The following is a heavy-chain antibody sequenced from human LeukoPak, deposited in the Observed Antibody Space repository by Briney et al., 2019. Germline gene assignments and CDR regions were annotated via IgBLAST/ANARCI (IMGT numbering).Heavy chain of an antibody. D-gene: IGHD5-12*01. CDR1: GLVFGKYA. CDR3: AKGRCSGPGCDSFDY. V-gene: IGHV3-23*01. J-gene: IGHJ4*02. CDR2: ISDDSSFT. Sequence: GGSLRLSCAASGLVFGKYAMAWVRQAPGKGLECVSIISDDSSFTYYLDSVKGRSTIFRDNSKNTLYLHMNSLKAEDTAVYYCAKGRCSGPGCDSFDYWGQGALVTVSS.